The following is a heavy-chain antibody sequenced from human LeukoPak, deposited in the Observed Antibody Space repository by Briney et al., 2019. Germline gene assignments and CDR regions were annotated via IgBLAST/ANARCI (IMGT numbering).Heavy chain of an antibody. Sequence: PGGSLRLSCAASGFTFSSYWMSWVRQAPGKGLEWVANIKQDGSEKYYVDSVKGRFIISRDNAKNSLYLQMNSLRAEDTAVYYCARQIFGVTFDYWGQGTLVTVSS. J-gene: IGHJ4*02. CDR3: ARQIFGVTFDY. V-gene: IGHV3-7*03. CDR1: GFTFSSYW. D-gene: IGHD3-3*01. CDR2: IKQDGSEK.